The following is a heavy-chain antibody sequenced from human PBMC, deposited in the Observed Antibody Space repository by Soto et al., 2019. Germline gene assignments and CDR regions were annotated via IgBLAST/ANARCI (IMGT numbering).Heavy chain of an antibody. D-gene: IGHD3-3*01. V-gene: IGHV3-23*01. CDR2: ISGSGGST. CDR1: GFTFSSYA. J-gene: IGHJ4*02. Sequence: GGSLRLSCAASGFTFSSYAMSWVRQAPGKGLEWVSAISGSGGSTYYADSVKGRFTISRDNSKNTLYLQMNSLRAEDTAVYYCAKDTNPYYDFWSGYYPTFDYWGQGTLVTVSS. CDR3: AKDTNPYYDFWSGYYPTFDY.